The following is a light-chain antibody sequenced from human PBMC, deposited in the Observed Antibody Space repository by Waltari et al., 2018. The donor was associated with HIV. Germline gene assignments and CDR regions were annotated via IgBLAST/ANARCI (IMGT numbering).Light chain of an antibody. Sequence: DIQMSKSVSSLPTPVVDRVTITCRASQSISSYLNWYQQKPGKAPKLLIYAASSLQSGVPSRFSGSGSGTDFTLTISSLQPEDFATYYCQQSYSTGTFGPGTKVDIK. CDR3: QQSYSTGT. CDR2: AAS. J-gene: IGKJ3*01. CDR1: QSISSY. V-gene: IGKV1-39*01.